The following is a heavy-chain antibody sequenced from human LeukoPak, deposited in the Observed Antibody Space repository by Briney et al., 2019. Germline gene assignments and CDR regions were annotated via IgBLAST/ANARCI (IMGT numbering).Heavy chain of an antibody. CDR2: ISSSSSFR. V-gene: IGHV3-21*01. J-gene: IGHJ4*02. D-gene: IGHD3-22*01. Sequence: PGGSLRLSCAASGFNFSGYSMNWVRQAPGKGLEWVSSISSSSSFRYYADSVKGRFTISRDNAKNSLYLQMNSLRAEDTAVYYCARESSGYFCWGQGTLVTVSS. CDR1: GFNFSGYS. CDR3: ARESSGYFC.